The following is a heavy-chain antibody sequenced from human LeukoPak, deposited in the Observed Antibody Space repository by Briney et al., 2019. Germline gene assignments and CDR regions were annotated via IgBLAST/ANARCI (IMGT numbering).Heavy chain of an antibody. V-gene: IGHV1-8*01. CDR1: GYNCTSYD. CDR2: MNPNSGNT. CDR3: ARVERKYYYGSGSPNDAFDI. D-gene: IGHD3-10*01. Sequence: ASVKVSCKASGYNCTSYDINWVRRATGQGLEGMGGMNPNSGNTGYAQKFQGRFTITRNTSISTAYMELSSLRSEDTAVYYCARVERKYYYGSGSPNDAFDIWGQGTMVTVSS. J-gene: IGHJ3*02.